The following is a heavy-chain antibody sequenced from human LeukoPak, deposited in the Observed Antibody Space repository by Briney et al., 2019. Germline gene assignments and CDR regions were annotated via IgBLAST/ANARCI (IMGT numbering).Heavy chain of an antibody. D-gene: IGHD2-21*01. V-gene: IGHV3-23*01. J-gene: IGHJ4*02. CDR3: AKTLIMVVNSYFDY. Sequence: PGGSLRLSCAASGFTFSSYAMSWVRQAPGKGLEWVSGIGGSGGNTYYADSVKGRFTISRDNSKNTLYLQMNSLRVEDTAVYYCAKTLIMVVNSYFDYWGQGTLVTVSS. CDR1: GFTFSSYA. CDR2: IGGSGGNT.